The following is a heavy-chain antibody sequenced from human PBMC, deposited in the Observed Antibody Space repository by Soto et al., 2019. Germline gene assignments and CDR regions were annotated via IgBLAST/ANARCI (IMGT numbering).Heavy chain of an antibody. Sequence: GGSLRLSCAASGFTFSSYAMSWVRQAPGKGLVWVSAISGSGGSTYYADSVKGRFTISRDNSKNTLYLQMNSLRAEDTAVYYCATGPYQDSSGYYHRKGAFDIWGQGTMVTVSS. CDR2: ISGSGGST. CDR3: ATGPYQDSSGYYHRKGAFDI. D-gene: IGHD3-22*01. V-gene: IGHV3-23*01. CDR1: GFTFSSYA. J-gene: IGHJ3*02.